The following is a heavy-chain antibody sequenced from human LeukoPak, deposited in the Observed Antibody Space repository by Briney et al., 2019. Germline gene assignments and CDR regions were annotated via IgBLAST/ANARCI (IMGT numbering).Heavy chain of an antibody. D-gene: IGHD2-2*02. J-gene: IGHJ4*02. V-gene: IGHV1-2*06. CDR3: ARDPVVVPAAILDY. CDR2: INPNSGGT. CDR1: GYTFTGYY. Sequence: ASVNVSCKASGYTFTGYYLHWVRQAPGQGLEWMGRINPNSGGTNYAQKFQGRVTMTRDTSISTDYMELSRLRSDDTAVYYCARDPVVVPAAILDYWGGGSMVTVCS.